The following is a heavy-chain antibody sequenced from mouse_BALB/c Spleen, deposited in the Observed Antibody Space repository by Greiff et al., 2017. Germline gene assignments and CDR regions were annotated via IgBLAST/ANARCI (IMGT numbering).Heavy chain of an antibody. V-gene: IGHV1-87*01. CDR2: IYPGDGDT. J-gene: IGHJ4*01. CDR1: GYTFTSYW. CDR3: ARYDYDAYYAMDD. Sequence: QVQLQQSGAELARPGASVKLSCKASGYTFTSYWMQWVKQRPGQGLEWIGAIYPGDGDTRYTQKFKGKATLTADKSSSTAYMQLSSLASEDSAVYYCARYDYDAYYAMDDWGQGTSVTVSS. D-gene: IGHD2-4*01.